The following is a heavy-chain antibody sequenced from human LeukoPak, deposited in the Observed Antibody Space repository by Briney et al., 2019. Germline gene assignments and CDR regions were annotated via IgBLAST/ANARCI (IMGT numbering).Heavy chain of an antibody. CDR3: ARDGRYSSGWYSFDY. D-gene: IGHD6-19*01. J-gene: IGHJ4*02. Sequence: ASVKVSCKASGYTFTSYGISWVRQAPGQGLEWMGWISAYNGNTNYAQKLQGRVTMTTDTSTSTAYMELRNLRSDDTAVYYCARDGRYSSGWYSFDYWGQGTLVTVSS. CDR2: ISAYNGNT. CDR1: GYTFTSYG. V-gene: IGHV1-18*01.